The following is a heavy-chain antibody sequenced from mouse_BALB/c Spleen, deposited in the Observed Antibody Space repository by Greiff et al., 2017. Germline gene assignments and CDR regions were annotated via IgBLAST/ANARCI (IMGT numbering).Heavy chain of an antibody. V-gene: IGHV5-12-1*01. CDR1: GFAFSSYD. J-gene: IGHJ4*01. CDR2: ISSGGGST. Sequence: EVKLMESGGGLVKPGGSLKLSCAASGFAFSSYDMSWVRQTPEKRLEWVAYISSGGGSTYYPDTVKGRFTISRDNAKNTLYLQMSSLKSEDTAMYYCARHDGDPAYLDMDDWGQGTSVTVSS. CDR3: ARHDGDPAYLDMDD. D-gene: IGHD2-10*01.